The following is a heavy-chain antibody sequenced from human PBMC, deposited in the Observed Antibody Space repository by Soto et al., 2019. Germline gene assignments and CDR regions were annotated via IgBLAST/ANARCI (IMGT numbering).Heavy chain of an antibody. CDR2: VYYGGST. D-gene: IGHD3-10*01. Sequence: SETLSLTCAVSGGSINTYYWSWIRQPPGKGLEWVGYVYYGGSTHYTPSLKSRVTMSVDTSKNQFSLNLSSVIAADTAVYYCARIYYYGAGRYFIYDWGRGTLVTVYS. CDR3: ARIYYYGAGRYFIYD. J-gene: IGHJ1*01. CDR1: GGSINTYY. V-gene: IGHV4-59*01.